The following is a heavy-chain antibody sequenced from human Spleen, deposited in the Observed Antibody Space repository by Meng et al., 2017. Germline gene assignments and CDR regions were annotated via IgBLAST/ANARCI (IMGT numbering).Heavy chain of an antibody. CDR2: IHYSGTT. D-gene: IGHD3-10*01. V-gene: IGHV4-31*01. J-gene: IGHJ4*02. CDR1: GAYITRGGSY. Sequence: SETLSLTCTVSGAYITRGGSYWTWIRQHPGKGLECIGYIHYSGTTYYSPSLKSLVTISLDTSKNHFSLNLSSVTAADTAVYYCARFTGSHFDYWGQGTLVTVSS. CDR3: ARFTGSHFDY.